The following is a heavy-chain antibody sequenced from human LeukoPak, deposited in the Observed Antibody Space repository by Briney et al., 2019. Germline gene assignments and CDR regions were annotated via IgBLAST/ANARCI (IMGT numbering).Heavy chain of an antibody. J-gene: IGHJ4*02. Sequence: SETLSLTCTVSGGSISSYYWSWIRQPPGKGLEWIGYIYTSGSTNYNPSLKSRVTISVDTSKNQFSLKLSSVTAADTAVYYCARHSGYSYGYADYWRQGTLVTVSS. CDR1: GGSISSYY. D-gene: IGHD5-18*01. V-gene: IGHV4-4*09. CDR3: ARHSGYSYGYADY. CDR2: IYTSGST.